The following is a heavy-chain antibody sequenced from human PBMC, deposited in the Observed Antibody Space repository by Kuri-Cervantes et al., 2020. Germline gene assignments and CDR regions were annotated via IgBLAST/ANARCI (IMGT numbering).Heavy chain of an antibody. CDR1: GFTFSTYS. CDR2: ISSSSSTI. J-gene: IGHJ4*02. D-gene: IGHD2-15*01. V-gene: IGHV3-48*04. CDR3: AKETAATTDY. Sequence: GESLKISCAASGFTFSTYSMNWVRQAPGKGPEWVSYISSSSSTIYYADSVKGRFTISRDNAKNSLYLQMSSLRAEDTAVYYCAKETAATTDYRGQGTLVTVSS.